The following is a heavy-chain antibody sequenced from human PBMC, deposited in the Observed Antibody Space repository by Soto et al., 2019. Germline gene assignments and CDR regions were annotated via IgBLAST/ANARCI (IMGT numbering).Heavy chain of an antibody. J-gene: IGHJ4*02. V-gene: IGHV4-34*01. CDR1: GGSFSGYY. D-gene: IGHD3-9*01. Sequence: PSETLSLTCAVYGGSFSGYYWSWIRQPPGKGLEWIGEINHSGSTNYNPSLKSRVTISVDTSKNQFSLKLSSVTAADTAVYYCARGNNYDILTGYLPYYFDYWGQGTLVTVSS. CDR3: ARGNNYDILTGYLPYYFDY. CDR2: INHSGST.